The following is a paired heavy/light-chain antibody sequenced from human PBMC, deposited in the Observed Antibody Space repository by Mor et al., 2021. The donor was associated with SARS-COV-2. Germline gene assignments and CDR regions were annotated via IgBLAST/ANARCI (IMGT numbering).Light chain of an antibody. CDR2: DAS. V-gene: IGKV1D-13*01. Sequence: AIQLTQSPSSLSASVGDRVTITCRASQGISSALAWYQQKPGKAPKLLIYDASSLESGVPSRFSGSGSGTDFTLTISSLQPEDFATYYCQQFNNYPLTFGGGTKVEIK. CDR3: QQFNNYPLT. J-gene: IGKJ4*01. CDR1: QGISSA.
Heavy chain of an antibody. CDR3: ASERTYGSGDERGCFDY. V-gene: IGHV1-2*02. CDR2: INPNSGGT. D-gene: IGHD3-10*01. Sequence: QVQLVQSGAEVKKPGASVKVSCKASGYTFTGYYMHWVRQAPGQGLEWMGWINPNSGGTNYAQKFQGRVTMTRDTSISTAYMELSRLRSDDTAVYYCASERTYGSGDERGCFDYWGQGTLVTVSS. J-gene: IGHJ4*02. CDR1: GYTFTGYY.